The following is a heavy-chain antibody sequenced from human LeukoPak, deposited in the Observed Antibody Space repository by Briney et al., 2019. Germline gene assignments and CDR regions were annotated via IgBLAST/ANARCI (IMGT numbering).Heavy chain of an antibody. CDR2: IYYSGST. Sequence: SETLSLTCTVSGGSISSYYWSWIRQPPGKGLEWIGYIYYSGSTNYNPSLKSRVTVSVDTSKSQFSLKLSSVTAADTAVYYCATEKGDSSGYPHFDYWGQGTLVTVSS. J-gene: IGHJ4*02. V-gene: IGHV4-59*01. CDR3: ATEKGDSSGYPHFDY. CDR1: GGSISSYY. D-gene: IGHD3-22*01.